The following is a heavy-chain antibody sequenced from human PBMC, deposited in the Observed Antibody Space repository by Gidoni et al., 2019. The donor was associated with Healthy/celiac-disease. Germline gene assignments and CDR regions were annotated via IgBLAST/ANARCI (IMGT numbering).Heavy chain of an antibody. CDR2: IKQDGSEK. V-gene: IGHV3-7*03. CDR3: ATDRPAFDI. Sequence: EVQLVESGGGLVQPGGSLRLSCAASGFTFSRYWMSWVRQAPGKGLEWVANIKQDGSEKYYVDSVKGRFTISRDNAKNSLYLQMNSLRAEDTAVYYCATDRPAFDIWGQGTMVTVSS. J-gene: IGHJ3*02. CDR1: GFTFSRYW.